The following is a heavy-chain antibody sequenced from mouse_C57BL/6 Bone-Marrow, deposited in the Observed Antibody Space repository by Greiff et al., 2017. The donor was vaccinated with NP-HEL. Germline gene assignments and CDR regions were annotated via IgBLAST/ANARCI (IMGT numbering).Heavy chain of an antibody. CDR2: IYPRDGST. CDR1: GYTFTSYD. V-gene: IGHV1-85*01. J-gene: IGHJ3*01. D-gene: IGHD2-3*01. Sequence: QVQLQQSGPELVKPGASVKLSCKASGYTFTSYDINWVQQRPGQGLEWIGCIYPRDGSTKYNEKFKGKATLTVDTSSSKAYMELHSLTSEDSAVYFCAREENGYYPFAYWGQGTLVTVSA. CDR3: AREENGYYPFAY.